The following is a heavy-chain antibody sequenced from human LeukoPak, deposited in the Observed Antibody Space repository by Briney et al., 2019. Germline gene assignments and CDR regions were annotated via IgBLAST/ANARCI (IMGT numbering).Heavy chain of an antibody. V-gene: IGHV1-2*02. CDR3: ARDKAQWLVLSDAFDI. CDR1: GYTFTGYY. CDR2: INPNSGGT. J-gene: IGHJ3*02. Sequence: ASVKVSCKASGYTFTGYYMHWVRQAPGQGLEWMGWINPNSGGTNYAQKFQGRVTMTRDTSISTAYMELSSLRSEDTAVYYCARDKAQWLVLSDAFDIWGQGTMVTVSS. D-gene: IGHD6-19*01.